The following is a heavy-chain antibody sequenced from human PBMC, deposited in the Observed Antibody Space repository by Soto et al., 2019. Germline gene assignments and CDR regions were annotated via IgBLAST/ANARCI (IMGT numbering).Heavy chain of an antibody. Sequence: LRLSCAASGFTFSSYAMSWVRQAPGKGLEWVSAISGSGGSTYYADSVKGRFTISRDNSKNTLYLQMNSLRAEDTAVYYCAKDIAVAGTPAYWGQGTLVTVSS. J-gene: IGHJ4*02. CDR2: ISGSGGST. V-gene: IGHV3-23*01. D-gene: IGHD6-19*01. CDR1: GFTFSSYA. CDR3: AKDIAVAGTPAY.